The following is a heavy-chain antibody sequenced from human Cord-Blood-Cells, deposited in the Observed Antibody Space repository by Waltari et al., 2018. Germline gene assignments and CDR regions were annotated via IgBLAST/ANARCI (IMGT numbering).Heavy chain of an antibody. Sequence: QVQLVQSGAEVKKPGASVKVSCKASGYTFTGYYMHWVRQAPGQGLEWMGWINPNSGGTNYAQKFQGRVTMTRDTSISTAYMELSRLRSDDTAVYYCARGGLIVVVPAAIRYYYYYMDVWGKGTTVTVSS. J-gene: IGHJ6*03. D-gene: IGHD2-2*02. CDR1: GYTFTGYY. V-gene: IGHV1-2*02. CDR3: ARGGLIVVVPAAIRYYYYYMDV. CDR2: INPNSGGT.